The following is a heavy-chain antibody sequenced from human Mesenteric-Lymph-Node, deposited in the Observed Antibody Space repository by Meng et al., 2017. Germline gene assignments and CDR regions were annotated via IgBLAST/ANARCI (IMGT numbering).Heavy chain of an antibody. V-gene: IGHV3-23*01. CDR2: LSGSGGST. CDR3: ATSSAAAGND. D-gene: IGHD6-13*01. Sequence: GESLKISCAASGFTFSSSAMTWVRQAPGKGLEWVSGLSGSGGSTYYADSVKGRFTISRDNAKNSLYLQMNSLRADDTALYYCATSSAAAGNDWGQGTLVTVSS. J-gene: IGHJ4*02. CDR1: GFTFSSSA.